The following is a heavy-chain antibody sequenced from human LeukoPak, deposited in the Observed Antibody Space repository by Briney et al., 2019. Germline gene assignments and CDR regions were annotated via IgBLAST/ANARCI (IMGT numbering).Heavy chain of an antibody. V-gene: IGHV4-59*01. D-gene: IGHD4-17*01. Sequence: PSETLSLTCTVSGGSISNYYWSWIRQPPGKGLEWIGYIYYSGSTNYNPSLKSRVTISVDTSKNQFSLKLSSVTAADTAVYYCARSPVRDDAFDIWGQGTMVTVSS. CDR2: IYYSGST. CDR3: ARSPVRDDAFDI. CDR1: GGSISNYY. J-gene: IGHJ3*02.